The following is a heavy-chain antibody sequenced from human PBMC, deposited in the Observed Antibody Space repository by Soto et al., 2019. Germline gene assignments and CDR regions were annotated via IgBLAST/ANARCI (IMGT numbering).Heavy chain of an antibody. CDR2: IYYSGST. CDR1: GGSISSYY. J-gene: IGHJ6*02. CDR3: ARESRKKYYYGMDV. V-gene: IGHV4-59*01. Sequence: ASETLSLTCTVSGGSISSYYWSWIRQPPGKGLEWIGYIYYSGSTNYNPSLKSRVTISVDTSKNQFSLKLSSVTAADTAVYYCARESRKKYYYGMDVWGQGTTVTVSS.